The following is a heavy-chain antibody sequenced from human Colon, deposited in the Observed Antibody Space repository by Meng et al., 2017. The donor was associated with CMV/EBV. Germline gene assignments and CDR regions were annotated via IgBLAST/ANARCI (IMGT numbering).Heavy chain of an antibody. Sequence: QGQPQQWAAGLLKPSATLSLPLRVSGGSLSGYYWTWIRQSPGKGLEWIGEINQSGSTNYNPSLKSRVTVSVDTSKNQFSLRVTSVTAADSALYYCAREAGPFFGVIVYDSWGQGTLVTVSS. CDR2: INQSGST. D-gene: IGHD3-3*01. V-gene: IGHV4-34*01. CDR1: GGSLSGYY. J-gene: IGHJ4*02. CDR3: AREAGPFFGVIVYDS.